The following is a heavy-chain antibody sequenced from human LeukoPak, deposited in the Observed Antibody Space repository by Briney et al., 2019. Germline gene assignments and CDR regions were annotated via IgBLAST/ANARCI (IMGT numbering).Heavy chain of an antibody. CDR2: ISGSGGST. CDR3: AKDRRYSSSWYPRAFDY. Sequence: GGSLRLSCAASGFTFSSYAMSWVRQAPGKGLEWVSAISGSGGSTYYADSVKGRFTISRDNSKNTLYLQMNSLRAEDTAVYYCAKDRRYSSSWYPRAFDYWGQGTLVTVSS. CDR1: GFTFSSYA. D-gene: IGHD6-13*01. J-gene: IGHJ4*02. V-gene: IGHV3-23*01.